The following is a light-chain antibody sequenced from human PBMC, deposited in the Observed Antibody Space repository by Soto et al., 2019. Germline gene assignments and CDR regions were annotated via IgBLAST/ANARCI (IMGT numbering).Light chain of an antibody. J-gene: IGLJ2*01. Sequence: QSALTQPASVSGSPGQSITISCTGTSSDVGAYNYVSWYQQHPGKAPKLMIYDVTNRPSGVSNRFSGSKSGNTASLTISGLQAEDEADDYCSSYTSSSTVVFGGGTKLTVL. CDR2: DVT. CDR1: SSDVGAYNY. CDR3: SSYTSSSTVV. V-gene: IGLV2-14*03.